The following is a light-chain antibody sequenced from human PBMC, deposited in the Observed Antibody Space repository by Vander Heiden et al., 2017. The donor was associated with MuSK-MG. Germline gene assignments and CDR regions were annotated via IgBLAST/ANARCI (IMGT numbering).Light chain of an antibody. V-gene: IGKV1-39*01. CDR3: QQSDSTPIP. CDR1: QSISSY. Sequence: DIQMTQSPSSLSASVGDRVTITCRASQSISSYLNWYQQKPGKAPKLLIYTASSLQSGVPSRFSGSGSGTDFTLIISSLQPEDFATYYCQQSDSTPIPFGQGTLMDIK. CDR2: TAS. J-gene: IGKJ5*01.